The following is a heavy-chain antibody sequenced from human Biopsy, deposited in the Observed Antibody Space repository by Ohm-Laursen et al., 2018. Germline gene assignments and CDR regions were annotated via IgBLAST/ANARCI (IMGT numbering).Heavy chain of an antibody. CDR3: AKHGGLGDFWSGYPLAAFDI. V-gene: IGHV5-51*01. J-gene: IGHJ3*02. D-gene: IGHD3-3*01. CDR2: IYPGDSDT. Sequence: GESLRISCKGSGYSFTNYWLGWVRQVPGKGLEWMGLIYPGDSDTRYSPSFQGQVTTSVDKSISTAYVQWNSLKASDTAMYYCAKHGGLGDFWSGYPLAAFDIWGQGTMVTVSS. CDR1: GYSFTNYW.